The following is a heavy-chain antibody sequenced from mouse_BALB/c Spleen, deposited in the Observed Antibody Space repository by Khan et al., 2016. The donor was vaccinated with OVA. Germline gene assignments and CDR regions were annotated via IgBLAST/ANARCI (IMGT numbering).Heavy chain of an antibody. CDR3: TRHGGFNPYYAMDY. CDR2: INSRGSYT. J-gene: IGHJ4*01. Sequence: EVELVESGGGSVKPGGSLKLSCAASGFAFSSYDMSWVRQTPEKRLEWVAIINSRGSYTYYADSVTGRFTISRDNARNTLYLQMSSLRSEDTALYYCTRHGGFNPYYAMDYWGQGTSVTVSS. V-gene: IGHV5-9*02. CDR1: GFAFSSYD.